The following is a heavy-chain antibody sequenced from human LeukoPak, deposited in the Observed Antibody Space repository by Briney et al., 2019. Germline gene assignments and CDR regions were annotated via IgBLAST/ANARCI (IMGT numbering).Heavy chain of an antibody. D-gene: IGHD2-21*02. CDR3: AGVCGGDCYSTAFDI. Sequence: ASVKVFCKASGYTFTSYDINWVRHATGQGLEWRGWLNPNSGNTGYAQKFQGRVTMTRNTSISTAYMELSSLRSEDTAVYYCAGVCGGDCYSTAFDIWGQGTMVTVSS. J-gene: IGHJ3*02. V-gene: IGHV1-8*01. CDR1: GYTFTSYD. CDR2: LNPNSGNT.